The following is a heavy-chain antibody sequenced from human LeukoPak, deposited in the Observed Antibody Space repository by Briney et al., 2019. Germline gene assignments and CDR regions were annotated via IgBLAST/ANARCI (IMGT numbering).Heavy chain of an antibody. CDR2: ISYSGST. D-gene: IGHD3-9*01. CDR1: GGSISGYY. Sequence: SETLSLTCTVSGGSISGYYWTWIRQPPGKGLEWIGYISYSGSTSSHPSLKSRVTISVDTSKNQFSLKLSSVTAADTAVYYCARDLDILTGYSDYWGQGTLVTVSS. V-gene: IGHV4-59*01. J-gene: IGHJ4*02. CDR3: ARDLDILTGYSDY.